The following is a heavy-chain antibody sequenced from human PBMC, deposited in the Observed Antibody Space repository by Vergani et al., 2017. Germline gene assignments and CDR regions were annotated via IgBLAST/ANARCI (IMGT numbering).Heavy chain of an antibody. J-gene: IGHJ6*02. D-gene: IGHD1-26*01. V-gene: IGHV1-69*17. Sequence: QVQLVQSGAEVKKPGSSVKVSCKASGGTFSSYAISWVRQAPGQGLEWMGGIIPIFGIANYAQKFEGRVTITADKSTSTAYMELSSLRSEDTAVYYCARVSGSYSGYYYGMDVWGQGTTVTVSS. CDR2: IIPIFGIA. CDR3: ARVSGSYSGYYYGMDV. CDR1: GGTFSSYA.